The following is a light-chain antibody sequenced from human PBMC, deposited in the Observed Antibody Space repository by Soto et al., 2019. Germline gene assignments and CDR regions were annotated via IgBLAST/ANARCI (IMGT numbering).Light chain of an antibody. CDR3: QSSDSSGRYPYV. Sequence: SYDLTQPPSVSVSPGQTARITCSGDALPKQYAYWYQQKPGQAPVVVIYKDNGRPSGIPERFSGSSSGTTVTLTISGVQAEDEAYYYCQSSDSSGRYPYVFGTGTKVTV. CDR2: KDN. J-gene: IGLJ1*01. CDR1: ALPKQY. V-gene: IGLV3-25*02.